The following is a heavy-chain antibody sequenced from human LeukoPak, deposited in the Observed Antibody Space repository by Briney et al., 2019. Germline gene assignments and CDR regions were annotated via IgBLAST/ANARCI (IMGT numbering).Heavy chain of an antibody. D-gene: IGHD5-24*01. CDR2: ISSSSSYI. V-gene: IGHV3-21*01. CDR3: AGAETRAY. CDR1: GFTFSTYN. Sequence: GGSLRLSCVASGFTFSTYNMNWVRQAPGKGLEWISSISSSSSYIYHADSVKGRFTISRDNAKNSLYLQMNSLRAEDTAVYYCAGAETRAYWGQGTLVTVSS. J-gene: IGHJ4*02.